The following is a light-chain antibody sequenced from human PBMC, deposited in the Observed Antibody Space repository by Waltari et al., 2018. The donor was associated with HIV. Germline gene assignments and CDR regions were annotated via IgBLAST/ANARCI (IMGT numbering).Light chain of an antibody. Sequence: SFVLTQSPSMSVAPGTTAGIACGGNKIGGESCHWYQQKPGQAPVLVMYDDSDRPSGIPERFSGSNSKNTATLTISRVEAGDEADYYCQLWDSRGNHVVFGGGTKLTVL. CDR1: KIGGES. CDR2: DDS. CDR3: QLWDSRGNHVV. V-gene: IGLV3-21*04. J-gene: IGLJ2*01.